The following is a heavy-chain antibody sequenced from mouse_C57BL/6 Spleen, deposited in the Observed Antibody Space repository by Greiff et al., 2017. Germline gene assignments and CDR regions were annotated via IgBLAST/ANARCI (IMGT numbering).Heavy chain of an antibody. J-gene: IGHJ4*01. V-gene: IGHV1-78*01. CDR3: ARGELIYYDYRNAMDY. CDR1: GYTFTDHT. D-gene: IGHD2-4*01. Sequence: QVQLKESDAELVKPGASVKISCKVSGYTFTDHTIHWMKQRPEQGLEWIGYIYPRDGSTKYNEKFKGKATLTADKSSSTAYMQLNSLTSEDSAVYFCARGELIYYDYRNAMDYWGQGTSVTVSS. CDR2: IYPRDGST.